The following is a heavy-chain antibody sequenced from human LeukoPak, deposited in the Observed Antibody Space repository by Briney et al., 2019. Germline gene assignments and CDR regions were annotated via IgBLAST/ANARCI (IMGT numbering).Heavy chain of an antibody. Sequence: PGGSRRLSCAASGFAFSNQAMGWVRQASGKGLEWVSVISDSGDITYYADSVKGRVTISRDNSKNTPFLQMNSLRVEDTAIYYCAKDARRTSGWYFFDYWGQGTLVTVSS. J-gene: IGHJ4*02. CDR2: ISDSGDIT. D-gene: IGHD6-19*01. V-gene: IGHV3-23*01. CDR1: GFAFSNQA. CDR3: AKDARRTSGWYFFDY.